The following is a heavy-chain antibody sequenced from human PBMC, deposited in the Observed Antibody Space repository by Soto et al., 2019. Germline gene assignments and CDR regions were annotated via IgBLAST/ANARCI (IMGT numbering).Heavy chain of an antibody. CDR1: GLTFSNYA. Sequence: GGSLRLSCAASGLTFSNYAMHWVRQAPGKGLEWVAFISYDGTNRCYPDSVKGRFTISRDNSKNTVYLQMNSLKTEDTAVYYCARESSSTVTTGGGGSAKDYWGQGTLVTVSS. CDR2: ISYDGTNR. D-gene: IGHD4-17*01. V-gene: IGHV3-30-3*01. CDR3: ARESSSTVTTGGGGSAKDY. J-gene: IGHJ4*02.